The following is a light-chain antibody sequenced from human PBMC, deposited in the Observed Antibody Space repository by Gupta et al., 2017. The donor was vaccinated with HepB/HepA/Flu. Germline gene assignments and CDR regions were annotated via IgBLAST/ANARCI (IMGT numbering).Light chain of an antibody. Sequence: ELVLTQSPGTLSLSPGERATLSCRASQSVRSSYLAWYQQKPGQAPRLLIYGASSRATGIPDRFSGSGSGTDFTLTISRLEPEDFAVYYCQQYGSSPPRTFGQGTKVEIK. CDR2: GAS. J-gene: IGKJ1*01. CDR3: QQYGSSPPRT. V-gene: IGKV3-20*01. CDR1: QSVRSSY.